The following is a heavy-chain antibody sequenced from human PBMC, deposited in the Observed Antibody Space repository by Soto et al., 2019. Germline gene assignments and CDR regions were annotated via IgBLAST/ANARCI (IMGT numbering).Heavy chain of an antibody. Sequence: QVQLVESGGGVVPPGRSLRLSCAASGFTFSSYAMHWVRQAPGKGLEWVAVISYDGSNKYYADSVKGRFTISRDNSQNXXYLQMNSLRAEDTAVYYCARDPLWGTAMVLWYFDLWGRGTLVTVSS. CDR1: GFTFSSYA. CDR2: ISYDGSNK. J-gene: IGHJ2*01. D-gene: IGHD5-18*01. CDR3: ARDPLWGTAMVLWYFDL. V-gene: IGHV3-30-3*01.